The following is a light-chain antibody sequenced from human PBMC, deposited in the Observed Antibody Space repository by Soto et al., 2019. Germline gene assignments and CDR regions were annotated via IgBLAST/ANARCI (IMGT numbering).Light chain of an antibody. CDR2: DAS. V-gene: IGKV3D-11*02. Sequence: EIVLTQSPATLSLSPGERATLSCSASQSVGSSLVWYQHTPVQAPRLLIYDASYRANGVPARFSGSWPGTDFTLTISGLEPEDCAVSYGQQRSNWPWTFGTGTKVDSK. CDR1: QSVGSS. CDR3: QQRSNWPWT. J-gene: IGKJ1*01.